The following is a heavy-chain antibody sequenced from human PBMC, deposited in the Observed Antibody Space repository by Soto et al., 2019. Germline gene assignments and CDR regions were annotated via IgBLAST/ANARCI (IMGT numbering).Heavy chain of an antibody. CDR3: TKSRSGWYFQH. V-gene: IGHV3-23*01. J-gene: IGHJ1*01. Sequence: GGSLRLSCAASGFTFSSYAMSWVRQAPGKGLEWVSAISGSGGSTYYADSVKGRFTISRDNSKNTLYLQMNSLRAEDTAVYYCTKSRSGWYFQHWCQGILVNVSS. CDR1: GFTFSSYA. CDR2: ISGSGGST. D-gene: IGHD6-19*01.